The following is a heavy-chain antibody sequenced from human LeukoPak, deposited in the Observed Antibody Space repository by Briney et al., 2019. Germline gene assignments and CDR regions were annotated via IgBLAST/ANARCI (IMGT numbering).Heavy chain of an antibody. Sequence: GGSLRLSCAASGFTVSSNYMSGVRQAPGKGLEWVAVISYDGSNKYYADSVKGRFTISRDNPKNTLYAQMNSLRAEDTAVYYCARDPNITPDYWGQGTLVTVSS. CDR1: GFTVSSNY. J-gene: IGHJ4*02. CDR3: ARDPNITPDY. D-gene: IGHD2/OR15-2a*01. CDR2: ISYDGSNK. V-gene: IGHV3-30*03.